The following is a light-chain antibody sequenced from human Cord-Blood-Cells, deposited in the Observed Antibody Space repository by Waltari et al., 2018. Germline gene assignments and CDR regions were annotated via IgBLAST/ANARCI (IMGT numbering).Light chain of an antibody. Sequence: QSALTQPRSVSGSPGQSVTIPCTGTSSDVGGYNYVSWYQQHPGNAPILMIYDVSKRPSGVPDRFSGSKSGNTASLTISGLQAEDEADYYCCSYAGSYTLVFGGGTKLTVL. V-gene: IGLV2-11*01. CDR2: DVS. CDR1: SSDVGGYNY. CDR3: CSYAGSYTLV. J-gene: IGLJ3*02.